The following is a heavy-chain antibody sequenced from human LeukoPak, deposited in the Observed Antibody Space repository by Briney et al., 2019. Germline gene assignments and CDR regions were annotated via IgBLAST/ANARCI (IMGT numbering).Heavy chain of an antibody. CDR3: AKDAVESFYDSSGYYYGVGFDY. Sequence: GGSLRLSRAASGFTFSSYAMSWVRQAPGKGLEWVSAISGSGGSTYYTDSVKGRFTISRDNSKNTLYLQMNSLRAEDTAVYFCAKDAVESFYDSSGYYYGVGFDYWGQGTLVSVSS. J-gene: IGHJ4*02. V-gene: IGHV3-23*01. D-gene: IGHD3-22*01. CDR2: ISGSGGST. CDR1: GFTFSSYA.